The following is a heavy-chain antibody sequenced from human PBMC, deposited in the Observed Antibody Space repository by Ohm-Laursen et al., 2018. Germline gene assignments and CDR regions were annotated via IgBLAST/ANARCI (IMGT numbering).Heavy chain of an antibody. Sequence: SDTLSLTCTVSGGAISNYYWSWIRQPPGKGLEWIGHINYSGNTNYNPSLKSRVTISVDTSKNQFSLKLSSVTAADTALYYCARIESDSGGYWYFGMDVWGQGTTVTVSS. CDR1: GGAISNYY. V-gene: IGHV4-59*07. D-gene: IGHD3-22*01. CDR3: ARIESDSGGYWYFGMDV. J-gene: IGHJ6*02. CDR2: INYSGNT.